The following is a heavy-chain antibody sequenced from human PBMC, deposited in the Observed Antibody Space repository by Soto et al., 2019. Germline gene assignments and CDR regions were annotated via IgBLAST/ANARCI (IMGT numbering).Heavy chain of an antibody. Sequence: EVQLVESGGDLVQPGGSLRRSCVASGFTISNYWMSWVRQAPEKGLEWVANIKQDGSQTYYVDSAKGRFTISRDNAKNLLYLQMNSLRVEDTAVYYCTRGTELVYCTSTSCPGIDVWGQGTTVTVSS. CDR2: IKQDGSQT. CDR1: GFTISNYW. D-gene: IGHD2-2*01. CDR3: TRGTELVYCTSTSCPGIDV. J-gene: IGHJ6*02. V-gene: IGHV3-7*03.